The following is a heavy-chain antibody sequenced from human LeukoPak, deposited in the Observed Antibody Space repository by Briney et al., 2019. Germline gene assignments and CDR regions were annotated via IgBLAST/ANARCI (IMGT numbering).Heavy chain of an antibody. Sequence: PSETLSLTCTASGGSISSYYWSWIRQPPGKGLEWIGYIYYSGSTNYNPSLKSRVTISVDTSKNQSSLKLSSVTAADTAVYYCARLWQNWFDPWGQGTLVTVSS. CDR2: IYYSGST. CDR1: GGSISSYY. V-gene: IGHV4-59*08. J-gene: IGHJ5*02. CDR3: ARLWQNWFDP.